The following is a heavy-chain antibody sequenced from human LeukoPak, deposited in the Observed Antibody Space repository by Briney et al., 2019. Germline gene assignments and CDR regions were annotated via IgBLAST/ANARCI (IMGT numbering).Heavy chain of an antibody. CDR3: ARDGLAAAGTGDY. J-gene: IGHJ4*02. CDR2: INPESTTM. CDR1: GFTFSSLG. D-gene: IGHD6-13*01. Sequence: GGSLRLSCEGSGFTFSSLGMNWVRQAPGKGLEWLSYINPESTTMYYADSVRGRFTISRDNAKNSLYLQMNSLRAEDTAVYYCARDGLAAAGTGDYWGQGTLVTVSS. V-gene: IGHV3-48*01.